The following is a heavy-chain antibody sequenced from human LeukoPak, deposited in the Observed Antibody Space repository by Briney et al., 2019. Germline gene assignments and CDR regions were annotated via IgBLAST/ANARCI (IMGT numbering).Heavy chain of an antibody. J-gene: IGHJ4*02. CDR2: IIVGSGKT. V-gene: IGHV1-58*02. D-gene: IGHD1-26*01. Sequence: PVKVSCKASGFTFSNSAIQWVRQARGQRLEWIGWIIVGSGKTHYAQNFQERLTITRDMSTDTAYMELNSLRSEDTAVYYCAAELYSGTYGRCCSFAFWGQGTLVTVSS. CDR3: AAELYSGTYGRCCSFAF. CDR1: GFTFSNSA.